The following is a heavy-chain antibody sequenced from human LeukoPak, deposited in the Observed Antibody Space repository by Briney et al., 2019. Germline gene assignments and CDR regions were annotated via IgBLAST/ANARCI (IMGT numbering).Heavy chain of an antibody. V-gene: IGHV3-23*01. CDR2: ISGSGGST. Sequence: GGSLRLSCAASGFTFSSYAMSWVRQAPGKGLEWVSAISGSGGSTYYADSVKGRFTISRDNSKNTLYLQMNSLRAEDTAVYHCVFSRAGILPAASDYWGQGTLVTVSS. J-gene: IGHJ4*02. CDR3: VFSRAGILPAASDY. D-gene: IGHD2-2*01. CDR1: GFTFSSYA.